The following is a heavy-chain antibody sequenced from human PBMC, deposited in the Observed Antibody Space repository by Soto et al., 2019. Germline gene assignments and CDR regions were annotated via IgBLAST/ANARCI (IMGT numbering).Heavy chain of an antibody. Sequence: QVQLVQSGAEVKKPGASVKVSCQASGYTFTSYDISWVRQAPGQGLEWMGSMNPSGGNTGYAQKFQGRVTMTRTTSISTAYMELSSLTSEDTAVYYCARNYYGLGRPFDYWGQGTLVTVSS. CDR2: MNPSGGNT. V-gene: IGHV1-8*01. J-gene: IGHJ4*02. CDR1: GYTFTSYD. D-gene: IGHD3-10*01. CDR3: ARNYYGLGRPFDY.